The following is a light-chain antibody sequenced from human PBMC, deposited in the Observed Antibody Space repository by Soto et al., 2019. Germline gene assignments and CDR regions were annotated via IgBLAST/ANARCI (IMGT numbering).Light chain of an antibody. CDR2: AAS. CDR3: QQYNSYSRT. CDR1: QSISSW. V-gene: IGKV1-5*01. Sequence: DIQMTQSPSTLSASVGERVTITCRASQSISSWLAWYQQKPGKAPKLLIYAASILQSGVPSGFSGSGFGTAFTLTISSLQPDDFAPYYCQQYNSYSRTFGQGTKVDIK. J-gene: IGKJ1*01.